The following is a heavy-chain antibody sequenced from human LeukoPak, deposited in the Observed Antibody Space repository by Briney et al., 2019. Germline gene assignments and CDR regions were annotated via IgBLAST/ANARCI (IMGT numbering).Heavy chain of an antibody. CDR2: INPNSGGT. J-gene: IGHJ4*02. D-gene: IGHD6-6*01. Sequence: GASVKVSCKASGYTFTGYYMHRVRQAPGQGLEWMGWINPNSGGTNYAQKFQGRVTMTRDTSISTAYMELSRLRSDDTAAYYCARVTYRSSVMGDDYWGQGTLVTVSS. CDR3: ARVTYRSSVMGDDY. V-gene: IGHV1-2*02. CDR1: GYTFTGYY.